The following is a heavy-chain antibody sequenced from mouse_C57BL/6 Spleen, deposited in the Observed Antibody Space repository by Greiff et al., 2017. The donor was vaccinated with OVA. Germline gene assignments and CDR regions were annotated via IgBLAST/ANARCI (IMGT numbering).Heavy chain of an antibody. Sequence: LVESGAELVKPGASVKVSCKASGYTFTSYGMHWVKQRPGQGLEWIGRIYPSGSDTNYNQKFKGQATLTVDKSSSPASMQLSSLTSADTSGYYCAITLHYWGQGTTLTVSS. CDR3: AITLHY. CDR1: GYTFTSYG. CDR2: IYPSGSDT. V-gene: IGHV1-74*01. J-gene: IGHJ2*01.